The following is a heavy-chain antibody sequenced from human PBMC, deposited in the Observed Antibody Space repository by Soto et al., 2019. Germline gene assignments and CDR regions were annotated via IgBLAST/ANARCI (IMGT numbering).Heavy chain of an antibody. Sequence: QVQLVQSGAEVKKPGSSVKVSCKASGDTFSFYTINWVRQAPGLGLEWMGRVNPIVSMSNYAQKFHGRVTTTADKSTNTAYMQLSSLRSEDTAIYYCAASYGSGYRAFDYWGQGALVTVSS. V-gene: IGHV1-69*02. CDR3: AASYGSGYRAFDY. J-gene: IGHJ4*02. CDR2: VNPIVSMS. CDR1: GDTFSFYT. D-gene: IGHD3-10*01.